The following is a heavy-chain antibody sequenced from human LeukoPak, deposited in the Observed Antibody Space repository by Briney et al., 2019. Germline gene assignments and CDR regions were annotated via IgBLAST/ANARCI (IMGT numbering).Heavy chain of an antibody. V-gene: IGHV4-34*01. CDR1: GGSFSGYY. CDR3: ARGPYYDFWSGYYRRNYYYMDV. J-gene: IGHJ6*03. CDR2: INHSGST. Sequence: PSETLSLTCAVYGGSFSGYYWSWIRQPPGKGLEWIGEINHSGSTNYNPSLKSRVTISVDTSKNQFSLKLSSVTAADTAVYYCARGPYYDFWSGYYRRNYYYMDVWGKGTTVIVSS. D-gene: IGHD3-3*01.